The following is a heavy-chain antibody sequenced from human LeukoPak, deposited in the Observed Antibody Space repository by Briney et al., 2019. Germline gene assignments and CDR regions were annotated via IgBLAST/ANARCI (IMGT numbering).Heavy chain of an antibody. Sequence: GGSLRLSCAASGFTFSSYWMHWVRHAPGKGLGWVSRINSDGSSTIYADSVKGRFTISRDNAKNTLYLQMNSLRAEDTAVYYCARGAARLGSDYWGQGTLVTVSS. CDR1: GFTFSSYW. D-gene: IGHD6-6*01. J-gene: IGHJ4*02. CDR2: INSDGSST. V-gene: IGHV3-74*01. CDR3: ARGAARLGSDY.